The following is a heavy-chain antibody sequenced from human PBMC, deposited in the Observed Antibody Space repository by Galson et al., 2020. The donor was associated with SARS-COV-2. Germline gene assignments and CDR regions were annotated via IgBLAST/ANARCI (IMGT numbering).Heavy chain of an antibody. CDR2: ISAYNGNT. J-gene: IGHJ6*02. D-gene: IGHD3-10*01. V-gene: IGHV1-18*01. CDR1: GYTFTSYG. Sequence: ASVKVSCKASGYTFTSYGISWVRQAPGQGLEWMGWISAYNGNTNYAQKLQGRVTMTTDTSTSTAYMELRSLRSDDTAVYYCASSNYGSGSYYNAGPDYYYGMDVWGQGTTVTVSS. CDR3: ASSNYGSGSYYNAGPDYYYGMDV.